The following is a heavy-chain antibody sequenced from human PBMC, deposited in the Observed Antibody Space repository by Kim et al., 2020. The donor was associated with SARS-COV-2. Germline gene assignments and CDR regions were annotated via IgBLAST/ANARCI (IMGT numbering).Heavy chain of an antibody. Sequence: SVKVSCKASGGTFSSYAISWVRQAPGQGLEWMGGIIPIFGTANYAQKFQGRVTITADESTSTAYMELSSLRSEDTAVYYCARALVGYCSGGSCYSGYYYYGMDVWGQGTTVTVSS. V-gene: IGHV1-69*13. J-gene: IGHJ6*02. CDR3: ARALVGYCSGGSCYSGYYYYGMDV. D-gene: IGHD2-15*01. CDR1: GGTFSSYA. CDR2: IIPIFGTA.